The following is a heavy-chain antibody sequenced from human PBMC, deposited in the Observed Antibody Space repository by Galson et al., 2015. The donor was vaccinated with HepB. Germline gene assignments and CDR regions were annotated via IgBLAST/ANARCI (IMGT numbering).Heavy chain of an antibody. CDR2: IGSDSSYT. Sequence: SLRLSCAASGFTFSDYYMTWIRQAPGKGLEWVSYIGSDSSYTNYADSVKGRFTISRDNAKNPLYLQMNSLRAEDTAVYYCASVRPYTRSSFYYYYYGMGVWGQGTTVTVSS. V-gene: IGHV3-11*03. J-gene: IGHJ6*02. CDR3: ASVRPYTRSSFYYYYYGMGV. CDR1: GFTFSDYY. D-gene: IGHD6-6*01.